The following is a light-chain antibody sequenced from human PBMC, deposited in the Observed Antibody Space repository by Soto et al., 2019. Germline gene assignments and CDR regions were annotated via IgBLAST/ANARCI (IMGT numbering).Light chain of an antibody. CDR1: QSVSTNY. V-gene: IGKV3-20*01. J-gene: IGKJ3*01. CDR3: HQYGSTPFT. Sequence: EIVLTQSPGTLSLSPGDRATLYCRASQSVSTNYLAWYQQKLGQAPRLLIYGASSRATGIPDRFSGNGSGTDFTLTISRLEPEDFAVYYCHQYGSTPFTFGPGTKVDIK. CDR2: GAS.